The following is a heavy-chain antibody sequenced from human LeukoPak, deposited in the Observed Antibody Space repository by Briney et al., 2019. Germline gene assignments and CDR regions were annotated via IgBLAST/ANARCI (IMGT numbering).Heavy chain of an antibody. CDR2: ISGSGGST. Sequence: GGSLRLSCAASGFTFSSYAMSWLRQAPGKGLEWASAISGSGGSTYYADSVKGRFTISRDNSKNTLYLQMNSLRAEDTAVYYCAKDGKQWLVPYYYYGMDVWGQGTTVTVSS. CDR3: AKDGKQWLVPYYYYGMDV. CDR1: GFTFSSYA. V-gene: IGHV3-23*01. D-gene: IGHD6-19*01. J-gene: IGHJ6*02.